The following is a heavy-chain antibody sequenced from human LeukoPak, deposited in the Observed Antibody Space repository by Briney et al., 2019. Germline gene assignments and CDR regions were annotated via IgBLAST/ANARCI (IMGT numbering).Heavy chain of an antibody. D-gene: IGHD3-10*01. CDR3: ARHGFYHASGPLFDY. CDR1: GDSINRNSNY. Sequence: SETLSLTCIVSGDSINRNSNYWGWLRQPPGRELEWIGSIYYSGSTYYNPSLKSRVTISADASKNRFSLRLSSVTATDTAVYYCARHGFYHASGPLFDYWGQGILVTVSS. V-gene: IGHV4-39*01. CDR2: IYYSGST. J-gene: IGHJ4*02.